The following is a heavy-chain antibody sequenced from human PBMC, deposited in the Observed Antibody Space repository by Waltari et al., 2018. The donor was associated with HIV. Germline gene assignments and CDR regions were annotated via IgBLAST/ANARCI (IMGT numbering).Heavy chain of an antibody. J-gene: IGHJ6*02. D-gene: IGHD3-10*01. Sequence: VQLVQPGAEMRKPGASVKVSCRASGYTFSAYTISWLRQAPGQGLEWMGWISGYNGNTNYAQKFQGRVNMTTDTSTSTAHMELRSLRSDDTAVYYCARGVSIVRGVMIRGHMDVWGQGTTVTVSS. V-gene: IGHV1-18*01. CDR3: ARGVSIVRGVMIRGHMDV. CDR2: ISGYNGNT. CDR1: GYTFSAYT.